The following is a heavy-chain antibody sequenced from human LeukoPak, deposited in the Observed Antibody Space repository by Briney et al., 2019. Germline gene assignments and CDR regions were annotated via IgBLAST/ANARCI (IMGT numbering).Heavy chain of an antibody. V-gene: IGHV3-33*01. D-gene: IGHD3-10*01. CDR3: SREDASGSVPSTPRGEF. Sequence: GRSLRLSCAASGFTFRSHAIHWVRQAPGKGLEWVAVIWYDGSEKYYADSVKGRFTISRDNSKNTAYLQMNSLRVEDTAVYYCSREDASGSVPSTPRGEFWGRGIPVTVSS. CDR2: IWYDGSEK. J-gene: IGHJ4*02. CDR1: GFTFRSHA.